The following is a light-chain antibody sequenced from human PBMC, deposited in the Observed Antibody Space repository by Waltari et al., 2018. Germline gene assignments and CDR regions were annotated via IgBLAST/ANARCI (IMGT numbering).Light chain of an antibody. CDR2: DVD. Sequence: QSALTPPASVSGSPGQSITISCTGTSSDVGAYNIVLWYQHHPGKDPKLMIYDVDDRPSGVSNRFSGSKSGNTASLTISGLQADDEADYYCSSYRRSDIVVFGGGTKLTVL. CDR1: SSDVGAYNI. CDR3: SSYRRSDIVV. J-gene: IGLJ2*01. V-gene: IGLV2-14*03.